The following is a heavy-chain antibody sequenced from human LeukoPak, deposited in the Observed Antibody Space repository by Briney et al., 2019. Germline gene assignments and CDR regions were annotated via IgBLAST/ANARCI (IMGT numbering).Heavy chain of an antibody. CDR3: AKGPYDSSTYYYYYGMDV. CDR2: NSSNGGNT. D-gene: IGHD3-22*01. Sequence: GASLKLSCTVSGFTFSSYAMHWVRQAPGKGLEWIGANSSNGGNTNYANSVKGRFTISRDNSKNTLYLQMGSLRAEDMAVYYCAKGPYDSSTYYYYYGMDVWGQGNTVTVSS. CDR1: GFTFSSYA. J-gene: IGHJ6*02. V-gene: IGHV3-64*01.